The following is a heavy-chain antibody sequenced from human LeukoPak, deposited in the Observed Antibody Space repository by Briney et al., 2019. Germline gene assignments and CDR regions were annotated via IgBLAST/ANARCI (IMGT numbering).Heavy chain of an antibody. J-gene: IGHJ4*02. Sequence: GGSLRLSCAASGFTFSSYSMNWVRQAPGKGLEWVSYIGSSSSIIYYADSVKGRFTISRDNAKNSLYLQMNSLRAEDTAVYYCAGDNIAYGDLDFLEYWGQGTLVTVSS. D-gene: IGHD4-17*01. CDR3: AGDNIAYGDLDFLEY. V-gene: IGHV3-48*04. CDR2: IGSSSSII. CDR1: GFTFSSYS.